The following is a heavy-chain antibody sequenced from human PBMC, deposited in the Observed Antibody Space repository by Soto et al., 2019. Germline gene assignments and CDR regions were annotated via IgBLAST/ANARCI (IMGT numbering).Heavy chain of an antibody. CDR1: GFTFSSYA. J-gene: IGHJ4*02. CDR3: AKDLDATHSFDY. CDR2: ISGSGGST. D-gene: IGHD2-15*01. Sequence: GGSLRLSCTASGFTFSSYAMSWVRQAPGKGLEWVSAISGSGGSTYYADSVKGRFTISRDNSKNTLYLQMNSLRAEDTAVYYCAKDLDATHSFDYWGQGTLVTVSS. V-gene: IGHV3-23*01.